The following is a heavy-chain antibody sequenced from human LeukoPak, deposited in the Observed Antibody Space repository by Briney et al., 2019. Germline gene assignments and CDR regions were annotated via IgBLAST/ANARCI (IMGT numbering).Heavy chain of an antibody. CDR3: ARDRIGKYSIDY. J-gene: IGHJ4*02. Sequence: PGGSLRLSCAASGFTFSNFGLNWVRQAPGKGLEWVAFISDNGRRTYYLESVKGLFTISRDDPKNTLYLQMNSLRVEDTAVYYCARDRIGKYSIDYWGQGTLVTVSS. V-gene: IGHV3-33*08. D-gene: IGHD2-15*01. CDR1: GFTFSNFG. CDR2: ISDNGRRT.